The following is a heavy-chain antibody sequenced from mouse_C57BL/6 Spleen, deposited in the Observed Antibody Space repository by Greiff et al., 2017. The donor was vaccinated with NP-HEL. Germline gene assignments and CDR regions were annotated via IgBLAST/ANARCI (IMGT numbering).Heavy chain of an antibody. D-gene: IGHD2-5*01. CDR2: IDPETGGT. Sequence: QVQLQESGAELVRPGASVTLSCKASGYTFTDYEMHWVKQTPVHGLEWIGAIDPETGGTAYNQKFKGKAILTADKSSSTAYMELRSLTSEDSAVYYCTRNMYSIYAMDYWGQGTSVTVSS. CDR3: TRNMYSIYAMDY. V-gene: IGHV1-15*01. CDR1: GYTFTDYE. J-gene: IGHJ4*01.